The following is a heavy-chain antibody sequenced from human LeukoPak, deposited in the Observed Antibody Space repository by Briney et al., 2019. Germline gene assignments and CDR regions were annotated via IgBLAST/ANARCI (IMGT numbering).Heavy chain of an antibody. D-gene: IGHD3-10*01. Sequence: PSETLSLTCGVYDGSLSDYLWSWIRQPPGKGLEWIGYIYYSGSTNYNPSLKSRVTISVDTSKNQFSLKLSSVTAADTAVYYCARDRGYGVDYWGQGTLVTVSS. J-gene: IGHJ4*02. CDR2: IYYSGST. V-gene: IGHV4-59*01. CDR3: ARDRGYGVDY. CDR1: DGSLSDYL.